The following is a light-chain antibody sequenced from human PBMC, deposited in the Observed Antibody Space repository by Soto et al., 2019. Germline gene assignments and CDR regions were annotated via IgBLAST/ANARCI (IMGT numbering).Light chain of an antibody. CDR2: GAS. V-gene: IGKV3-20*01. CDR1: QSVRSSH. CDR3: QQYDSSPLT. Sequence: EIVLTQSPGTLSLSRGERATLSCRASQSVRSSHLAWYQQTPGQAPRLLIYGASSRATGIPDRFSGSGSGTDFTLTISRLEPEDFAVYYCQQYDSSPLTFGGGTKVDI. J-gene: IGKJ4*01.